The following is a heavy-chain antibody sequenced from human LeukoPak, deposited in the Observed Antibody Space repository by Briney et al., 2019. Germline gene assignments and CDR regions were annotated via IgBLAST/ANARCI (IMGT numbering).Heavy chain of an antibody. CDR3: ARGHSSGWYYFDS. D-gene: IGHD6-19*01. Sequence: GGSLRLSCAVSGFTFGIYAMTWVRQAPGRGLEWVSTISGSGGTTHFADSVKGRFTISRDNSGSTLYLQMNSLRAEDTAVYWCARGHSSGWYYFDSWGQGTLVTVSS. CDR2: ISGSGGTT. CDR1: GFTFGIYA. V-gene: IGHV3-23*01. J-gene: IGHJ4*02.